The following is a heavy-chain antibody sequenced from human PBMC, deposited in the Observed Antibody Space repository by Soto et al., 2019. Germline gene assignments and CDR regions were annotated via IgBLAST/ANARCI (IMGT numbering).Heavy chain of an antibody. D-gene: IGHD3-10*01. J-gene: IGHJ6*02. Sequence: GGSLRLSCAASGFPFPTYPMNWVRQAPGKGLEWVSFLSGSGISASYADSVKGRFAISRDNSKNTVSLQMNSLRAEDTAVYYCVTFPMISGSYFYQDMDVWGRGTTVKVFS. CDR3: VTFPMISGSYFYQDMDV. CDR2: LSGSGISA. CDR1: GFPFPTYP. V-gene: IGHV3-23*01.